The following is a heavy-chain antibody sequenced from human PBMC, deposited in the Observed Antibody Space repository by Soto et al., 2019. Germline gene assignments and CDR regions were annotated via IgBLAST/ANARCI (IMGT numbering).Heavy chain of an antibody. Sequence: GGSLRLSCAASGFTFSSYAMSWVRQAPGKGLEWVSAISGSGGSTYYADAVKGRFTISRDNSKNTLYLQMNSLRAEDTAVYYCARSIAARHPNFDYWGQGTLVTVSS. J-gene: IGHJ4*02. D-gene: IGHD6-6*01. CDR1: GFTFSSYA. CDR3: ARSIAARHPNFDY. V-gene: IGHV3-23*01. CDR2: ISGSGGST.